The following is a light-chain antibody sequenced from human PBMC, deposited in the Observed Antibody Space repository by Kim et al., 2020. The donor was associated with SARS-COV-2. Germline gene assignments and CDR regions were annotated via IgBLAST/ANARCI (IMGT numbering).Light chain of an antibody. CDR2: KAY. J-gene: IGKJ2*01. V-gene: IGKV1-5*03. Sequence: DIQMTQSPSTLSASVGDRVTITCRASQSISSWLAWYQQKPGKAPKVLIYKAYTLESGVPSRFSGSGSGTEFTLTISSLQPDDFATYYCQQYNTYPYTFGQVTKLEI. CDR3: QQYNTYPYT. CDR1: QSISSW.